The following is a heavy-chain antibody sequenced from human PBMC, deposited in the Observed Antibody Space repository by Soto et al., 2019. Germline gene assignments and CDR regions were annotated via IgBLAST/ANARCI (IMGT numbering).Heavy chain of an antibody. CDR2: FDPEDGET. CDR3: ATLVGATFAFDI. V-gene: IGHV1-24*01. Sequence: ASVKVSCKVSGYTLTELSMHWVRQAPGKGLEWMGGFDPEDGETIDAQKFQGRVTMTEDTPTDTAYMELSSLRSEDTAVYYCATLVGATFAFDIWAQGTMVTVSS. D-gene: IGHD1-26*01. CDR1: GYTLTELS. J-gene: IGHJ3*02.